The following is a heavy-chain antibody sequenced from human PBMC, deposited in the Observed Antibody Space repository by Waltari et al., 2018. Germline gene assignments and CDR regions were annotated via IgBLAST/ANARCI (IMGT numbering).Heavy chain of an antibody. CDR3: AKPRNGFWSGYYDY. D-gene: IGHD3-3*01. Sequence: QVQLVESGGGVVQPGRSLRLSCAASGFTFSSYGMHWVRQAPGKGLEWVEVIWYDGSNKYYADSVKGRFTISRDNSKNTLYLQMNSLRAEDTAVYYCAKPRNGFWSGYYDYWGQGTLVTVSS. CDR2: IWYDGSNK. CDR1: GFTFSSYG. V-gene: IGHV3-33*06. J-gene: IGHJ4*02.